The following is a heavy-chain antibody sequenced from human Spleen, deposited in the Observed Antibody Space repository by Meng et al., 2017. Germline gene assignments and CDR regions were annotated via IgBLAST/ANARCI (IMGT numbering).Heavy chain of an antibody. CDR2: INPNSGGT. V-gene: IGHV1-2*06. J-gene: IGHJ4*02. D-gene: IGHD1-26*01. CDR1: GYAFTGYY. Sequence: ASVKVSCKASGYAFTGYYMHWVRQAPGQGLEWMGRINPNSGGTNYAQKFQGRVTMTGDTSISTAYMELSGLRSDDTAMYYCVRDVRGGAFDYWGQGTMVTVSS. CDR3: VRDVRGGAFDY.